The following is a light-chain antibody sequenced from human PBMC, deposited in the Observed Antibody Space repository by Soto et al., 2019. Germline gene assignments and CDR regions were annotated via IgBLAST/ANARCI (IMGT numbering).Light chain of an antibody. CDR2: DTT. Sequence: QAVVTQEPSLTVSPGGTVTLTCGSSTGAVTNGHYPYWFQKKPGQAPRTLIYDTTNRHSWTPARFSGSLLGDKAALTLSGAQPEDEAEYYCLLSYNGPYVFGTGTKVTVL. V-gene: IGLV7-46*01. CDR1: TGAVTNGHY. CDR3: LLSYNGPYV. J-gene: IGLJ1*01.